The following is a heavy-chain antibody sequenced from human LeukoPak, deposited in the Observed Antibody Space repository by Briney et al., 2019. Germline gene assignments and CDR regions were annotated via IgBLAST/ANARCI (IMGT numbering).Heavy chain of an antibody. CDR3: ARGGNVLRYFDWPKPFDY. D-gene: IGHD3-9*01. Sequence: KSSETLSLTCAVYGGSFSGYYWSWIRQPPGKGLEWIGEINHSGSTNYNPSLKSRVTISVDTSKNQFSLKLSSVTAADTAVYYCARGGNVLRYFDWPKPFDYWGQGTLVTVPS. J-gene: IGHJ4*02. CDR2: INHSGST. V-gene: IGHV4-34*01. CDR1: GGSFSGYY.